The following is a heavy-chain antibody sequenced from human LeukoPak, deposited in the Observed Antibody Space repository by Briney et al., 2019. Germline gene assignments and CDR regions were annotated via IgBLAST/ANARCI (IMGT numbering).Heavy chain of an antibody. CDR1: GGSISSYY. CDR2: IYYSGST. CDR3: ARALYSSGPILYYYYYMDV. J-gene: IGHJ6*03. D-gene: IGHD6-19*01. Sequence: PSETLSLTCTVSGGSISSYYWSWIRQPPGKGLEWIGYIYYSGSTNYNPSLKSRVTISVDTSKNQFSLKQSSATAADTAVYYCARALYSSGPILYYYYYMDVWGKGTAVTVSS. V-gene: IGHV4-59*01.